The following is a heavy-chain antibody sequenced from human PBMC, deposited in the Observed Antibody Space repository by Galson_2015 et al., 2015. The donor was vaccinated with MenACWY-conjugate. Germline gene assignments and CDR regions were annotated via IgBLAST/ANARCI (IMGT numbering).Heavy chain of an antibody. D-gene: IGHD6-13*01. CDR1: GGSISSSSYY. J-gene: IGHJ5*02. Sequence: SETLSLTCTVSGGSISSSSYYWGWIRQPPGKGLEWIGSIYYSGSTYYNPSLKSRVTISVDTSKNQFSLKLSSVTAADTAVYYCARDAIAAAGTGAWGFDPWGQGTLVTVSS. CDR3: ARDAIAAAGTGAWGFDP. CDR2: IYYSGST. V-gene: IGHV4-39*07.